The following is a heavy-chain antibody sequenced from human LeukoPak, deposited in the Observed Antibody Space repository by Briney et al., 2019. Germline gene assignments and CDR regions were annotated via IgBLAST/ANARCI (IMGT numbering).Heavy chain of an antibody. CDR1: GYTFTSYD. Sequence: ATVKVSCKPSGYTFTSYDINWVRQATGPGLEWMGWMNPNSGNTGYAQKFQGRVTMTRNTSISTAYMELSSLRSEDTAVYYCARRGSSWFNFYYYYGMDVWGQGTTVTVSS. CDR3: ARRGSSWFNFYYYYGMDV. D-gene: IGHD6-13*01. CDR2: MNPNSGNT. J-gene: IGHJ6*02. V-gene: IGHV1-8*01.